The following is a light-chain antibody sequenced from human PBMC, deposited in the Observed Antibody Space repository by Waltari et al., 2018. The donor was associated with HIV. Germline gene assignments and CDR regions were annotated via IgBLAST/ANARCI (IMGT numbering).Light chain of an antibody. V-gene: IGLV2-11*01. CDR1: SSDVGGYKY. CDR3: CSYAGSYSYV. J-gene: IGLJ1*01. Sequence: QSALTQPRSVSGSPGQSVTISCTGSSSDVGGYKYVSWYEQHPGKAPKLMIYDVSTRPSGFPYRFSGSKSGNTASLTISGLQAEDEADYYCCSYAGSYSYVFGTGTKVTVL. CDR2: DVS.